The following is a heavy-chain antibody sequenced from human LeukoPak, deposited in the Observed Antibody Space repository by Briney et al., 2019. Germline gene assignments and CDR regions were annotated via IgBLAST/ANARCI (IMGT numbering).Heavy chain of an antibody. CDR1: GYTFTGYY. V-gene: IGHV1-2*02. CDR3: ARVRGGLLWFGELKGHAFDI. CDR2: INPNSGGT. Sequence: APVKVSCKASGYTFTGYYMHWVRQAPGQGLEWMGWINPNSGGTNYAQKFQGRVTMTRDTSISTAYMELSWLRSDDTAVYYCARVRGGLLWFGELKGHAFDIWGQGTMVTVSS. D-gene: IGHD3-10*01. J-gene: IGHJ3*02.